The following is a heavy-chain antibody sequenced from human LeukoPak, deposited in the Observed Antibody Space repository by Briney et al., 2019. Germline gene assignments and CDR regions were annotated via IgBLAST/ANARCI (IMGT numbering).Heavy chain of an antibody. Sequence: GASVKVSCKASGGTFSSYTISWVRQAPGQGLEWMGGIISILRTPNYAQKFQGRVTITADESTTTAYMELSSLRSEDTAVYYCAGGLIRGVIRPHYYYAMDVWGKGTTVTVSS. CDR1: GGTFSSYT. V-gene: IGHV1-69*16. CDR3: AGGLIRGVIRPHYYYAMDV. J-gene: IGHJ6*04. CDR2: IISILRTP. D-gene: IGHD3-10*01.